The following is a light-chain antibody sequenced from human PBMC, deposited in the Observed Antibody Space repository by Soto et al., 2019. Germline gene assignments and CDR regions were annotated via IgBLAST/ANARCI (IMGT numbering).Light chain of an antibody. Sequence: DIQMTQSPSSLSASVGDRVTITCRASQSISSYLNWYQQKPGKAPKLLIYAASSLQSGVPSRFGGSGSGTDFTLAISSLQPEDVATYYCQQSYSTPPVTIGGGAKVEIK. CDR1: QSISSY. CDR2: AAS. CDR3: QQSYSTPPVT. V-gene: IGKV1-39*01. J-gene: IGKJ4*01.